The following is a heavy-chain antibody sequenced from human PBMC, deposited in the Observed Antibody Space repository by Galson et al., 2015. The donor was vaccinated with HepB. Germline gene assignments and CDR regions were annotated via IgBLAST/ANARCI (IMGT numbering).Heavy chain of an antibody. J-gene: IGHJ5*02. V-gene: IGHV1-46*01. Sequence: SVKVSCKASGYTFTSYYMHWVRQAPGQGLEWMGIINPSGGSTSYAQKFQGRVTMTRDTSTSTVYMELSSLRSEDTAVYYCARDGQQWLFGDSHHGPPNWFDPWGQGTLVTVSS. D-gene: IGHD6-19*01. CDR3: ARDGQQWLFGDSHHGPPNWFDP. CDR1: GYTFTSYY. CDR2: INPSGGST.